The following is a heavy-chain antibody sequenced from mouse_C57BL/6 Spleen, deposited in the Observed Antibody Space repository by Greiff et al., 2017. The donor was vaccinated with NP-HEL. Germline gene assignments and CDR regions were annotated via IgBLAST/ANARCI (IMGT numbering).Heavy chain of an antibody. V-gene: IGHV5-6*02. CDR3: ARHDGSSYRFAY. D-gene: IGHD1-1*01. Sequence: DVMLVESGGDLVKPGGFLKLSCAASGFTFSSYGMSWVRQTPDKRLEWVATISSGGSYTYYPDSVKGRFTISRDNAKNTLYLQMSSLKSEDTAMYYCARHDGSSYRFAYWGQGTLVTVSA. CDR1: GFTFSSYG. J-gene: IGHJ3*01. CDR2: ISSGGSYT.